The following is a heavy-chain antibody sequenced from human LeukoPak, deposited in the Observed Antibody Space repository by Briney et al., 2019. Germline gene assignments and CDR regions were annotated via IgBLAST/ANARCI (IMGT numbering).Heavy chain of an antibody. CDR1: GFTFSSYA. CDR3: AGTKTYYYDSSGYYYFDY. Sequence: GGSLRLSCAASGFTFSSYAMSWVRQAPGKGLEWVSAISGSGGSTYYADSVKGRFTISRDNSKNTLYLQMNSLRAVDTAVYYCAGTKTYYYDSSGYYYFDYWGQGTLVTVSS. D-gene: IGHD3-22*01. J-gene: IGHJ4*02. CDR2: ISGSGGST. V-gene: IGHV3-23*01.